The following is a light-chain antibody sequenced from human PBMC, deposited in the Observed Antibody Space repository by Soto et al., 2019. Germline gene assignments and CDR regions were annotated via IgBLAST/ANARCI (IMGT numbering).Light chain of an antibody. CDR1: QSVSSSY. CDR3: QQYGSSSWT. V-gene: IGKV3-20*01. J-gene: IGKJ1*01. Sequence: EIVLTQSPGTLSLSPGERAILSYSASQSVSSSYLAWYQQKPGQAPRLLIYGASSRATGIPDRFSGSGSGTDFTLTISRLEPEDFAVYYCQQYGSSSWTFGQGTKVDI. CDR2: GAS.